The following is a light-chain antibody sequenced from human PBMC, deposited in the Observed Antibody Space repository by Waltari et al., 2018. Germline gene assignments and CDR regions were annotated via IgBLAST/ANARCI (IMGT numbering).Light chain of an antibody. Sequence: SPGLTQPPSVSVSPGQTAIITCSGDELADKYIYWFQPKSGQAPVVVIRRNTGRPSGIPERFSASDSGTTGTLVISGVQAEDEAEYYCQSADDSGDHVLFGGGTKLTVL. CDR1: ELADKY. CDR2: RNT. J-gene: IGLJ2*01. CDR3: QSADDSGDHVL. V-gene: IGLV3-25*03.